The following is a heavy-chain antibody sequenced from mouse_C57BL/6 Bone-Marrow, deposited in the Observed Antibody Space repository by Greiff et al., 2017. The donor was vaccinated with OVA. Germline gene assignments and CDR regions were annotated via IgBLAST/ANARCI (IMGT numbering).Heavy chain of an antibody. V-gene: IGHV5-12*01. CDR2: ISNGGGST. CDR1: GFTFSDYY. J-gene: IGHJ3*01. Sequence: EVQRVESGGGLVQPGGSLKLSCAASGFTFSDYYMYWVRQTPEKRLEWVAYISNGGGSTYYPDTVKGRFTISRDNAKNTLYLQMSRLKSEDTAMYYCARWLPLPYWGQGTLVTVSA. CDR3: ARWLPLPY. D-gene: IGHD2-2*01.